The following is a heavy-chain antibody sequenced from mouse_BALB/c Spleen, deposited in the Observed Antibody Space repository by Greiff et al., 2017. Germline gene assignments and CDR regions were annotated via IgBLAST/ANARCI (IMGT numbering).Heavy chain of an antibody. CDR1: GYTFTSYW. J-gene: IGHJ4*01. CDR2: IYPGDGDT. V-gene: IGHV1-87*01. Sequence: QVHVKQSGAELARPGASVKLSCKASGYTFTSYWMQWVKQRPGQGLEWIGAIYPGDGDTRYTQKFKGKATLTADKSSSTAYMQLSSLASEDSAVYYCARRDAMDYWGQGTSVTVSS. CDR3: ARRDAMDY.